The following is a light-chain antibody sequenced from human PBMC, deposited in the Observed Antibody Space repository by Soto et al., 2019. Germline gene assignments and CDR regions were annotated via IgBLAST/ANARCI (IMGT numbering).Light chain of an antibody. V-gene: IGKV3-20*01. CDR1: QTVRNNY. CDR3: QQYYKWPPET. CDR2: DAS. Sequence: EFVLTQSPGTLSLSPGERATLSCRASQTVRNNYLAWYQQKPGQAPRLLIYDASSRATGIPDRFSGGGSGTDFTLTISSLQSEDFAVYYCQQYYKWPPETFGQGTKVDIK. J-gene: IGKJ2*01.